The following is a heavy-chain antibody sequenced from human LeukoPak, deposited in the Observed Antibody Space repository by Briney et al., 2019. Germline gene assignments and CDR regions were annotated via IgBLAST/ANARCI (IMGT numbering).Heavy chain of an antibody. Sequence: SETLSLTCTVSGGSISSGDYYWSWIRQPPGKGLEWIGYIYYSGSPYSNPSLKSRLTISVDTSKNQFSLKLSFVTAADTAVYYCARVLVDCSGGSCYYFDYWGQGTLVTVSS. J-gene: IGHJ4*02. V-gene: IGHV4-30-4*01. CDR3: ARVLVDCSGGSCYYFDY. D-gene: IGHD2-15*01. CDR1: GGSISSGDYY. CDR2: IYYSGSP.